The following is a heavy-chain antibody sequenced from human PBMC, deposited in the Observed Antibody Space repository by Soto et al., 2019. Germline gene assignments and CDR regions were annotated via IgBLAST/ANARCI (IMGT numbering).Heavy chain of an antibody. Sequence: PSETLSLTCAFYGGSFDDFYWSWVRQSPGKGLEWVGEISHDGGTNCSPSLASRVSISVDTSKNQFSLHLRSVTAADTGLYYCARGQLVWYGDLTPYHRDMDVWGQGTTVTVSS. CDR3: ARGQLVWYGDLTPYHRDMDV. CDR2: ISHDGGT. CDR1: GGSFDDFY. V-gene: IGHV4-34*01. D-gene: IGHD3-10*01. J-gene: IGHJ6*02.